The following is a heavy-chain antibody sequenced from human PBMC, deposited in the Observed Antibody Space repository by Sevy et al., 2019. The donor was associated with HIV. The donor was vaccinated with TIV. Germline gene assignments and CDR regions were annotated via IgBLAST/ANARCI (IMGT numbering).Heavy chain of an antibody. V-gene: IGHV4-34*01. CDR2: INHSGST. J-gene: IGHJ5*02. CDR3: ALAPPVVVVPGATSWFDP. D-gene: IGHD2-2*01. CDR1: GGSFSGYY. Sequence: SETLSLTCAVYGGSFSGYYWNWIRQSPGKGLEWIGEINHSGSTHYNPSLKSRVTISVDTSKNQFSLRLNSVTAADRAVYYCALAPPVVVVPGATSWFDPWGQGTLVTVSS.